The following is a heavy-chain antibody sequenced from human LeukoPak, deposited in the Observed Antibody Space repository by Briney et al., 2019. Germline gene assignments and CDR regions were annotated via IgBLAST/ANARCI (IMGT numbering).Heavy chain of an antibody. CDR3: ARGGMSTSPTLDSYYYYMDV. D-gene: IGHD2-2*01. CDR1: GRTFSSYA. V-gene: IGHV1-69*01. CDR2: IIPIFGTA. Sequence: VASVKVSCKASGRTFSSYAISWVRQAPRQVLESMAGIIPIFGTANYAQKFQGRVTITADESTSTAYMELSSLRSEDTAVYYCARGGMSTSPTLDSYYYYMDVWGKGTTVTVSS. J-gene: IGHJ6*03.